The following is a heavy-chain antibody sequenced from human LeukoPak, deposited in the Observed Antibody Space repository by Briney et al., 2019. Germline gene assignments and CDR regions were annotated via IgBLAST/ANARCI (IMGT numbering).Heavy chain of an antibody. CDR1: GYSISSGYY. CDR3: ARGIGAADF. CDR2: IYHSGST. D-gene: IGHD3-16*01. J-gene: IGHJ4*02. V-gene: IGHV4-38-2*02. Sequence: PSETLSLTCTVSGYSISSGYYWGWIRQPPGKGLEWIGSIYHSGSTYYNPSLKSRVTISVDKSKNLFSLKLTSVTAADTAVYYCARGIGAADFWGQGTLVTVSS.